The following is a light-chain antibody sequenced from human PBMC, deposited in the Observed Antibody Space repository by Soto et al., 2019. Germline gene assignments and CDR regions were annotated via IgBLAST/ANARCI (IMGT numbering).Light chain of an antibody. CDR1: QSVSSY. J-gene: IGKJ2*01. CDR3: EQRTNWPTT. Sequence: EIVLTQSPATLSLSPGERATLSCRASQSVSSYLAWYQQKPGQAPRLLIYDASNRATGIPARFSGSGSGTDFTLTISRVEPEDFADYYCEQRTNWPTTFGQGTKLEIK. CDR2: DAS. V-gene: IGKV3-11*01.